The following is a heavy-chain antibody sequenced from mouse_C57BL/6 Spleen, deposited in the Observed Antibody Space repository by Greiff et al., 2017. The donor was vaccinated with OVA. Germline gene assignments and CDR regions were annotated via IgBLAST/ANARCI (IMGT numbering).Heavy chain of an antibody. CDR1: GYTFTSYW. Sequence: QVQLKQPGAELVMPGASVKLSCKASGYTFTSYWMHWVKQRPGQGLEWIGEIDPSDSYTNYNQKFKGKSTLTVDKSSSTAYMQLSSLTSEDSAVYYCAIWAPITTVVATRTWFAYWGQGTLVTVSA. CDR3: AIWAPITTVVATRTWFAY. V-gene: IGHV1-69*01. CDR2: IDPSDSYT. D-gene: IGHD1-1*01. J-gene: IGHJ3*01.